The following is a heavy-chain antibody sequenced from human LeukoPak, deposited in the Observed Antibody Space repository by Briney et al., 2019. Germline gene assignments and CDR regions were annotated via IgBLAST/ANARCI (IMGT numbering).Heavy chain of an antibody. CDR1: GGSISSGDYY. CDR2: IYYSGST. V-gene: IGHV4-30-4*01. Sequence: SETLSLTCTVSGGSISSGDYYWSWIRQPPGKGLEWIGYIYYSGSTYYNPSLKSRVTISVDTSKNQFSLKLSSVTAADTAVYYCARGNYGSGMGDWFDPWGQGTLVTVSS. D-gene: IGHD3-10*01. CDR3: ARGNYGSGMGDWFDP. J-gene: IGHJ5*02.